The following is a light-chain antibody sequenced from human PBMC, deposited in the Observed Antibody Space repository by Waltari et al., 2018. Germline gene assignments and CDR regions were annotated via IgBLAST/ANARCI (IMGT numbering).Light chain of an antibody. J-gene: IGKJ2*01. CDR1: QSVFYSSNNKNY. CDR3: QQYHSPPYT. Sequence: DIVMTQSPDSLAVSLGERATINCKSSQSVFYSSNNKNYLAWYQHKPGQPPKLLIHWASARESGVPDRFSVSGSGTDFTLTISSLQAEDVAVYYCQQYHSPPYTFGQGTRLEIK. CDR2: WAS. V-gene: IGKV4-1*01.